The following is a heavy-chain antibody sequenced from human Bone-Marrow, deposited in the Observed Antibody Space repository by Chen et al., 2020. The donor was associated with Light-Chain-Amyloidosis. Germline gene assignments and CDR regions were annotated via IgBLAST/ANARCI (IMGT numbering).Heavy chain of an antibody. D-gene: IGHD5-12*01. V-gene: IGHV5-51*01. CDR1: GYTFPNYW. J-gene: IGHJ4*02. CDR2: IYPDDSDD. Sequence: EVQLEQSGPEVKKPGESLKISCKGSGYTFPNYWIGWVRQMPGKGLAWMGVIYPDDSDDRYSPSLEGQVTISADKSITTAYLQWRSLKASDTAMYYCARRRDGYNFDYWGQGTLVTVSS. CDR3: ARRRDGYNFDY.